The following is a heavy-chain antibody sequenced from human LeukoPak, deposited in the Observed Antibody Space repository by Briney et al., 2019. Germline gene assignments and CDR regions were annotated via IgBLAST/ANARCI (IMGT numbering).Heavy chain of an antibody. CDR3: ARGSGYDYPGGADY. Sequence: SVKVSCETSRGTFRSYAISSGRQAPGQGRGWGGGIIPIFGTANYAQKFQDRVTITTDESTSTAYMELSSLRSEDTAVYYCARGSGYDYPGGADYWGQGTLVTASS. CDR2: IIPIFGTA. V-gene: IGHV1-69*05. CDR1: RGTFRSYA. D-gene: IGHD5-12*01. J-gene: IGHJ4*02.